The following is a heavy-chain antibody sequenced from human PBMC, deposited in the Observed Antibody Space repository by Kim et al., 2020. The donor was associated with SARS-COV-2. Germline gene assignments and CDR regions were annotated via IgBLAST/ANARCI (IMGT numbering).Heavy chain of an antibody. Sequence: SVKVSCKASGGTFSSYAISWVRQAPGQGLEWMGGIIPIFGTANYAQKFQGRVTITADESTSTAYMELSSLRSEDTAVYYCAREDTMVRGVMFGIYYYGMDVWGQGTTVTVSS. CDR1: GGTFSSYA. D-gene: IGHD3-10*01. CDR2: IIPIFGTA. V-gene: IGHV1-69*13. CDR3: AREDTMVRGVMFGIYYYGMDV. J-gene: IGHJ6*02.